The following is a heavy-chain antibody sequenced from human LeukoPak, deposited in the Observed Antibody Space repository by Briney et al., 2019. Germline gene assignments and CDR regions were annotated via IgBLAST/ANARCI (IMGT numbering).Heavy chain of an antibody. J-gene: IGHJ4*02. V-gene: IGHV3-11*04. CDR2: ISSSGGTI. CDR1: GFTFSDSY. D-gene: IGHD2-15*01. Sequence: GGSLRLSCAASGFTFSDSYMSWIRQAPGKGLEGISYISSSGGTIYYADSVKGRFSISRDNAKNSLYLQMNSLRAEDTAVYYCARGYCSGGTCYLFDYWGQGTLVTVSS. CDR3: ARGYCSGGTCYLFDY.